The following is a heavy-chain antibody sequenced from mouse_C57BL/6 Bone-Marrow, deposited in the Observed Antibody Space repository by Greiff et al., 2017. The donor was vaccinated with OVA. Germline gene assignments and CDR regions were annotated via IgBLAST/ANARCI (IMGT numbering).Heavy chain of an antibody. CDR1: GFSLTSYG. D-gene: IGHD2-10*01. CDR2: IWRGGST. J-gene: IGHJ4*01. CDR3: ANPSFYDYDAMDY. V-gene: IGHV2-5*01. Sequence: VHLVESGPGLVQPSQSLSITCTVSGFSLTSYGVHWVRQSPGKGLEWLGVIWRGGSTDYNAAFMSRLSITKDNSKSQVFFKMNSLQADDTAIYYCANPSFYDYDAMDYWGQGTSVTVSS.